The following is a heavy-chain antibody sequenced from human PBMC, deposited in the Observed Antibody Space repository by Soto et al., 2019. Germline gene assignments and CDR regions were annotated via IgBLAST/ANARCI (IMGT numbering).Heavy chain of an antibody. CDR1: GFTFSNAW. CDR2: IKSKTDGGTT. J-gene: IGHJ3*02. V-gene: IGHV3-15*01. D-gene: IGHD3-10*01. CDR3: TTYYKQLTDAFDI. Sequence: GGSLRLSCAASGFTFSNAWMSWVRQAPGKGLEWVGRIKSKTDGGTTDYAAPVKGRFTISRDDSKNTLYLQMNSLKTEDTAVYYCTTYYKQLTDAFDIWGQGTMVTVSS.